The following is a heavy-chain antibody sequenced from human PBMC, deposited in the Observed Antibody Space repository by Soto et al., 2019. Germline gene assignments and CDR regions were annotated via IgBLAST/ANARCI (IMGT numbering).Heavy chain of an antibody. J-gene: IGHJ4*02. V-gene: IGHV1-46*01. CDR2: INPSGGST. CDR1: GYTFTSYY. CDR3: ARNYYDSSGYYYVPFDY. D-gene: IGHD3-22*01. Sequence: QVQLVQSGAEVKKPGASVKVSCKASGYTFTSYYMHWVRQAPGQGLEWMGIINPSGGSTRNAQKFQGSVTMTRDTSTSTVYMELSSLRSEDTAVYYCARNYYDSSGYYYVPFDYWGQGTLVTVSS.